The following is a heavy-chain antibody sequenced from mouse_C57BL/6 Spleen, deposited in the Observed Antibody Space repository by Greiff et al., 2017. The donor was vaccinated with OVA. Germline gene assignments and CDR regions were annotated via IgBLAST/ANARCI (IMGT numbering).Heavy chain of an antibody. D-gene: IGHD3-2*02. Sequence: EVQVVESGGGLVKPGGSLKLSCAASGFTFSDYGMHWVRQAPEKGLEWVAYISSGSSTIYYADTVKGRFTISRDNAKNTLFLQMTSLRSEDTAMYYCARPGSSGYQVPTDFDYWGQGTTLTVSS. J-gene: IGHJ2*01. V-gene: IGHV5-17*01. CDR3: ARPGSSGYQVPTDFDY. CDR1: GFTFSDYG. CDR2: ISSGSSTI.